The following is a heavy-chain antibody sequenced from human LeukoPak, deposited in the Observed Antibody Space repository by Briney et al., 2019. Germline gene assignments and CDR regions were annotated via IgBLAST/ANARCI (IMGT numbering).Heavy chain of an antibody. CDR3: ARDQSSGWYSNWFDP. CDR2: ISSSGSTI. Sequence: GGSLRLSCAASGFSFSSHSMSWIRQAPGKGLEWVSYISSSGSTIYYADSVKGRFTISRDNAKNSLYLQMNSLRAEDTAVYYWARDQSSGWYSNWFDPWGQGTLVTVSS. J-gene: IGHJ5*02. D-gene: IGHD6-19*01. V-gene: IGHV3-48*04. CDR1: GFSFSSHS.